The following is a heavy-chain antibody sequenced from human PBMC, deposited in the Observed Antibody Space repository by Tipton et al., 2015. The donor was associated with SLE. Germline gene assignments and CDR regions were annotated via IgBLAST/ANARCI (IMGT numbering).Heavy chain of an antibody. Sequence: RSLRLSCAASGFTFSNYGMHWVRQAPGKGLEWVALLLYEYNSKLYADSVEGRFTISRDDSNNMLFLQMSSLRVEDTAVYYCAREMFENGVDGFFQHWGQGTLVTVSP. CDR2: LLYEYNSK. CDR3: AREMFENGVDGFFQH. J-gene: IGHJ1*01. CDR1: GFTFSNYG. D-gene: IGHD1-1*01. V-gene: IGHV3-30*03.